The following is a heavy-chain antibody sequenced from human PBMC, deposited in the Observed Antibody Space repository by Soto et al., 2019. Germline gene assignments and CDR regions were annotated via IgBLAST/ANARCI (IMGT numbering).Heavy chain of an antibody. CDR2: IQSGGTT. V-gene: IGHV3-66*01. CDR3: ARDDVLCDGGSCYGIPLDA. J-gene: IGHJ6*04. Sequence: EVQLVESGGGLVQPGGSLRLSCAASGFTVSSKYMTWVRQAPGKGLEWVSLIQSGGTTYYADSVKGRFTISRDTSENTLHIQIDSLRVEDTAVYYCARDDVLCDGGSCYGIPLDARGKGTTVTVSS. CDR1: GFTVSSKY. D-gene: IGHD2-15*01.